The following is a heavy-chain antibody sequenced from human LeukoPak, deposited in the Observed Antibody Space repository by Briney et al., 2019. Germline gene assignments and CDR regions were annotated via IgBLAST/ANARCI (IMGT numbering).Heavy chain of an antibody. CDR3: ARENPSGYYNRPIDY. J-gene: IGHJ4*02. Sequence: SETLSHTCTVSGASISSHYWSWIREPPGKGLEGFGDIYYSRSIKYNPSLKSRVTMSVDTSKNQFSLKLSSVTAADTAIYYCARENPSGYYNRPIDYWGQGTLVTVSS. CDR2: IYYSRSI. CDR1: GASISSHY. V-gene: IGHV4-59*11. D-gene: IGHD3-22*01.